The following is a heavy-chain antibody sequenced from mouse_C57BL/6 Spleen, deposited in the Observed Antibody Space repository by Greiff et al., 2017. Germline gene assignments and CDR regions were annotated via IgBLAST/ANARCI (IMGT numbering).Heavy chain of an antibody. CDR3: ARGSGSSRRDY. CDR1: GYTFTGYW. Sequence: VQLQQSGAELMKPGASVKLSCKATGYTFTGYWIAWVKQRPGHGLEWIGEILPGSGSTNYHEKFKGKATVTADTSSNTAYMQLSSLTTEDSAIYYCARGSGSSRRDYWCQGTTLTVSS. V-gene: IGHV1-9*01. CDR2: ILPGSGST. D-gene: IGHD1-1*01. J-gene: IGHJ2*01.